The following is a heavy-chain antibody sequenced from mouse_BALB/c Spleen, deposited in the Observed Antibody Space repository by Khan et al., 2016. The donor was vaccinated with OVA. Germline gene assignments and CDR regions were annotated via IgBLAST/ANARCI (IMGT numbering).Heavy chain of an antibody. V-gene: IGHV2-6-4*01. CDR3: ARAYYRYDDYYAMDY. D-gene: IGHD2-14*01. J-gene: IGHJ4*01. Sequence: VQLVESGPGLVAPSQSLSITCTVSGFSLSRYNIHWVRQPPGKGLEWLGMIWGGGGTDYNSTLKSRLSISKDNSKSQVFLKMNSLQTDDTAMYYCARAYYRYDDYYAMDYWGEGTSDTESS. CDR2: IWGGGGT. CDR1: GFSLSRYN.